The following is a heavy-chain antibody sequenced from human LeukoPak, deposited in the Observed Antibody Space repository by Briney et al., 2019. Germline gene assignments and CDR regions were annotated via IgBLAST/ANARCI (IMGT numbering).Heavy chain of an antibody. V-gene: IGHV3-30-3*01. D-gene: IGHD3-22*01. CDR3: ASPHTEALYYDSSGYPLDY. CDR2: ISYDGSNK. J-gene: IGHJ4*02. CDR1: GFTFSSYA. Sequence: GRSLRLSCAASGFTFSSYAMHWVRQAPGKGLEWVAVISYDGSNKYYADSVKGRFTISRDKSKNTLYLQMNSLRAEDTAVYYCASPHTEALYYDSSGYPLDYWGQGTLVTVSS.